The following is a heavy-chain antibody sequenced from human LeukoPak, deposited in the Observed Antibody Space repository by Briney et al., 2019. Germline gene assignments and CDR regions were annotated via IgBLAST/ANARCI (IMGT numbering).Heavy chain of an antibody. J-gene: IGHJ4*02. CDR3: ARDPSPMAAAGYFDY. D-gene: IGHD6-13*01. CDR2: INPSGGST. CDR1: GYTFTSYY. V-gene: IGHV1-46*01. Sequence: GASVKVSCKASGYTFTSYYMHWVRQAPGQGLEWMGIINPSGGSTSYAQKFQGRVTMTRDMSTSTVYMELSSLRSEDTAVYYCARDPSPMAAAGYFDYWGQGTLVTVSS.